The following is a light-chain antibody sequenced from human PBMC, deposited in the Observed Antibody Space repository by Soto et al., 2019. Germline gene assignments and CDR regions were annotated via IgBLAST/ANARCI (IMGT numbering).Light chain of an antibody. V-gene: IGLV1-44*01. CDR1: SSNIGSNT. CDR3: AAWSDSLNGVV. CDR2: NNN. J-gene: IGLJ2*01. Sequence: QSVLTQPPSASGTPGQRVTISCSGSSSNIGSNTVNWYQQLPGTAPKLLIYNNNQRPSGVPDRFSGSKSGTSASLAISGLQSEDAADYYCAAWSDSLNGVVFGGGTKVTVL.